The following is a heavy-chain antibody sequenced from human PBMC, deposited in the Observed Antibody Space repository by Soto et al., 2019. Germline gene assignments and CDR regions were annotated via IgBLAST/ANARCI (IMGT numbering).Heavy chain of an antibody. Sequence: GGSLRLSCAASGFTFSSYAMSWVRQAPGKGLEWVSAISGSGDSTYCADSVKGRFTISRDNSKNTLYVQMNSLRAEDTAVYYCAKGKYDASGSYYNNLDYWGQGTVVTVSS. CDR2: ISGSGDST. V-gene: IGHV3-23*01. D-gene: IGHD3-10*01. J-gene: IGHJ4*02. CDR1: GFTFSSYA. CDR3: AKGKYDASGSYYNNLDY.